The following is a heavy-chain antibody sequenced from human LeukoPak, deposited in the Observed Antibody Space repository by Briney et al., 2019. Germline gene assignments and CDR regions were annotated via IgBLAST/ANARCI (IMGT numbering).Heavy chain of an antibody. CDR3: ARGGTHYYDSSAYYSP. D-gene: IGHD3-22*01. J-gene: IGHJ5*02. CDR1: GFTFSDHY. Sequence: PGGSLRLSCAASGFTFSDHYMDWVRQAPGKGLEWVGRTRNKANSYSTEYAASVKGRFTISRDESKNSLYLQMNGLKTEDTAVYYCARGGTHYYDSSAYYSPWGQGTLVTVSS. CDR2: TRNKANSYST. V-gene: IGHV3-72*01.